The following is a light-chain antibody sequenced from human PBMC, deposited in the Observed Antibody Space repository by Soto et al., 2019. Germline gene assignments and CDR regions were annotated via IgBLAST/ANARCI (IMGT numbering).Light chain of an antibody. CDR1: GSNIGSNYD. Sequence: QSALTQPPSVSGAPGQMVTISCAGSGSNIGSNYDVNWYQQFPGATPKLLIYGHIHRPSGVPDRFSGSRSGASASLAITGLPPEDEADYYCQSYDRSLSGVIFGGGTKLTVL. V-gene: IGLV1-40*03. J-gene: IGLJ2*01. CDR3: QSYDRSLSGVI. CDR2: GHI.